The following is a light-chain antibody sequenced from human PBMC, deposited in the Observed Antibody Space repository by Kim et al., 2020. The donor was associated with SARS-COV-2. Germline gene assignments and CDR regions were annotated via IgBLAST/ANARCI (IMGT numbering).Light chain of an antibody. CDR3: QVCDSGVV. CDR2: YDS. J-gene: IGLJ2*01. Sequence: SVAPVKTARITCGGNTIGSKSVHRYQQKPGQAPGLVIYYDSDRPSGIPERFSGSNSGNTATLTISRVEAGDEADYYCQVCDSGVVFGGGTQLTVL. V-gene: IGLV3-21*04. CDR1: TIGSKS.